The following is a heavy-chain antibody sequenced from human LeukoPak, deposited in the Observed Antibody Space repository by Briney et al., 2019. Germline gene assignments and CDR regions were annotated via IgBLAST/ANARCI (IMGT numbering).Heavy chain of an antibody. Sequence: PGGSLRLSCAASGFTVSSNHMSWVRQAPGKGLEWVSVIYSGGSTYYADSVKGRFTISRDNSKNTLYLQMNSLRAEDTAVYYCARESGYGDLLFDYWGQGTLVTVSS. J-gene: IGHJ4*02. V-gene: IGHV3-53*01. CDR1: GFTVSSNH. CDR2: IYSGGST. D-gene: IGHD4-17*01. CDR3: ARESGYGDLLFDY.